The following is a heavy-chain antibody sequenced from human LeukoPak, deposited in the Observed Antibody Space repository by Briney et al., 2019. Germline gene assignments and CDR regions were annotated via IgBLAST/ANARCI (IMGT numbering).Heavy chain of an antibody. CDR3: ARVDHYYDSSGYYGGFDY. J-gene: IGHJ4*02. V-gene: IGHV3-66*01. CDR2: IYSVGRT. Sequence: GGSLRLSCAASGVTVSINHMSWVRQAPGKGLEWVSVIYSVGRTKYAGFVKGRFTISRDNSKNTLYLQMNSLRGEDTAVYYCARVDHYYDSSGYYGGFDYWGQGTLVTVSS. CDR1: GVTVSINH. D-gene: IGHD3-22*01.